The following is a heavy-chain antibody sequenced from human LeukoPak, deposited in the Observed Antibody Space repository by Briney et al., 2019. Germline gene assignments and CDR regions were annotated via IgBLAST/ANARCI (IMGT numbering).Heavy chain of an antibody. V-gene: IGHV3-48*01. CDR2: ISSSSSTI. J-gene: IGHJ4*02. CDR3: ATLRFGELVGGWETDY. D-gene: IGHD3-10*01. Sequence: PGGSLRLSCAASGFTFSSYSMNWVRQAPGKGLEWVSYISSSSSTIYYADSVKGRFTISRDNSKNTLYLQMNSLRAEDTAVYYCATLRFGELVGGWETDYWGQGTLVTVSS. CDR1: GFTFSSYS.